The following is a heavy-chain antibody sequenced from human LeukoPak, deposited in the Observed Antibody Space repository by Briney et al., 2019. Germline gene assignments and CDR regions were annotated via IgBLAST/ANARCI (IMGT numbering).Heavy chain of an antibody. D-gene: IGHD3-16*01. J-gene: IGHJ4*02. Sequence: SETLSLTCTVSGASIGSDYWNWIRQPPGKGLEWIGYIYYSGSTHYNPSLKSRLTISVDTSKNQFSLKLTSVTAADTAFYYCARDLPAGGYWGQGTLVTVSS. CDR2: IYYSGST. CDR3: ARDLPAGGY. CDR1: GASIGSDY. V-gene: IGHV4-59*01.